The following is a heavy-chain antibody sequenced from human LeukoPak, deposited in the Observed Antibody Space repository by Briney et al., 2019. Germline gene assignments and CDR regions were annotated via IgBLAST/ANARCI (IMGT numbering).Heavy chain of an antibody. D-gene: IGHD3-22*01. J-gene: IGHJ4*02. CDR1: GGSFSGYY. CDR3: ARGKYDSSGYTFDY. CDR2: IYYSGST. Sequence: SETLSLTCAVYGGSFSGYYWSWIRQPPGKGLEWIGYIYYSGSTNYNPSLKSRVTISVDTSKNQFSLKLSSVTAADTAVYYCARGKYDSSGYTFDYWGQGTLVTVSS. V-gene: IGHV4-59*01.